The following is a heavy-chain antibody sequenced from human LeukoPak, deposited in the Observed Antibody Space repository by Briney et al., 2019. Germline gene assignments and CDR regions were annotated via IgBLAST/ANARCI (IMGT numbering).Heavy chain of an antibody. J-gene: IGHJ5*02. Sequence: GGSLRLSCAVSGFPVSSNFMSWVRQAPGKGLQSVSIMFSGGSTDYADSVKGRFTISRDNSKNTLYLQMNSLSAEDTAVYFCAKGVRVGYVANWFDPWGQGTLVTVSS. CDR1: GFPVSSNF. D-gene: IGHD5-12*01. CDR3: AKGVRVGYVANWFDP. V-gene: IGHV3-53*01. CDR2: MFSGGST.